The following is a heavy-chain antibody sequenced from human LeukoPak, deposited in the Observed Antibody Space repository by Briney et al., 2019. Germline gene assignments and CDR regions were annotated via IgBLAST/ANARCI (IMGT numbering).Heavy chain of an antibody. Sequence: GGSLRLSCAASGFTFSSYEMNWVRQAPGKGLEWVSYISSSGSTIYYADSVKGRFTISRDNSKNTLYLQMNSLRAEDTAVYYCAKPSSVDKDDAFDIWGQGTMVTVSS. D-gene: IGHD4-23*01. V-gene: IGHV3-48*03. CDR3: AKPSSVDKDDAFDI. J-gene: IGHJ3*02. CDR1: GFTFSSYE. CDR2: ISSSGSTI.